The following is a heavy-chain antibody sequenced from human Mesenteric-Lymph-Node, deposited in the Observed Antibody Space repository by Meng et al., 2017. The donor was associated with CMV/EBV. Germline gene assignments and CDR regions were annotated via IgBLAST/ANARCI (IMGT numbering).Heavy chain of an antibody. CDR3: ARGVGTTGLSDY. V-gene: IGHV3-23*01. D-gene: IGHD1-26*01. CDR1: GFRFSSYA. CDR2: ISGSGDTT. Sequence: CAASGFRFSSYAIGWVRQAPGKGLEWVSGISGSGDTTYYADSVKGRFTMSRDNAKNTLYLQMNSLRAEDTAVYYCARGVGTTGLSDYWGQGTLVTVSS. J-gene: IGHJ4*02.